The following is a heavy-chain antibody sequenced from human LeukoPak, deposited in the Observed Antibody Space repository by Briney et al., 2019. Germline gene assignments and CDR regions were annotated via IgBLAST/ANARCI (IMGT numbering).Heavy chain of an antibody. D-gene: IGHD3-10*01. CDR3: ARTVYYYGSGSYYTD. CDR1: GYTFTSYY. J-gene: IGHJ4*02. V-gene: IGHV1-46*01. CDR2: INPSGGST. Sequence: ASVKVSCKASGYTFTSYYMHWVRQAPGQGLEWMGIINPSGGSTSYAQKFQGRVTMTTDTSTSTAYMELRSLRSDDTAVYYCARTVYYYGSGSYYTDWGQGTLVTVSS.